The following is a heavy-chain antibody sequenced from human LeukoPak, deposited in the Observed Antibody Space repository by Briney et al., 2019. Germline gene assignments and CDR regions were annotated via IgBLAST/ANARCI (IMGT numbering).Heavy chain of an antibody. D-gene: IGHD3-10*01. CDR1: GYTFTGYY. V-gene: IGHV1-2*02. Sequence: ASVKVSCKASGYTFTGYYMHWVRQAPGQGLEWMGWINPNSGGTNYAQKFQGRVTMTRDTSISTAYMELSRLGSDDTAVYYCASLRTYYYGSGSYYTWFDPWGQGTLVTVSS. CDR2: INPNSGGT. CDR3: ASLRTYYYGSGSYYTWFDP. J-gene: IGHJ5*02.